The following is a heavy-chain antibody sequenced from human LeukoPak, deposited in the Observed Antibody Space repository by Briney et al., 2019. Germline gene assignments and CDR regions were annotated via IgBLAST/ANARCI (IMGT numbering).Heavy chain of an antibody. CDR1: GFTLSNAW. V-gene: IGHV3-15*01. Sequence: PGGSLRLSCVASGFTLSNAWMSWVRQAPGKGLGWVGRIKTITDDGTTDYAAPVTGRFTISRDDSKNMLFLQMNTLKTEDTAVYYCTTPAFLGKSPYGLDVWGQGTTVTVSS. CDR2: IKTITDDGTT. CDR3: TTPAFLGKSPYGLDV. D-gene: IGHD3-3*01. J-gene: IGHJ6*02.